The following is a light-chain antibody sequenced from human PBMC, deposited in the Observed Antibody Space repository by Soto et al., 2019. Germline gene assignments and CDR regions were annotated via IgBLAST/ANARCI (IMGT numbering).Light chain of an antibody. J-gene: IGLJ3*02. CDR1: RSDVGGYDF. V-gene: IGLV2-14*01. Sequence: QSALTQPASVSGSPGQSITISCTGTRSDVGGYDFVSWYQQHPGKAPKLMIYEVTNRPSGVSERFSGSKSGNTACLTISGLQAEDEADYYCSSYTSITGVFGGGTKHTVL. CDR3: SSYTSITGV. CDR2: EVT.